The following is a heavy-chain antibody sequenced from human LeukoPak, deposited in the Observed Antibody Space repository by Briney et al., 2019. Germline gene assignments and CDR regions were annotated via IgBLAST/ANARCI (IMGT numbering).Heavy chain of an antibody. V-gene: IGHV3-30*18. CDR1: GFTFSSYG. J-gene: IGHJ4*02. CDR2: ISYDGSNK. Sequence: PGGSLRLSCAASGFTFSSYGMRWVRQAPGKGLEWVAVISYDGSNKYYADSVKGRFTISRDNSKNTLYLQMNSLRAEDTAVYYCAKVLTMVRRAAHDYWGQGTLVTVSS. CDR3: AKVLTMVRRAAHDY. D-gene: IGHD3-10*01.